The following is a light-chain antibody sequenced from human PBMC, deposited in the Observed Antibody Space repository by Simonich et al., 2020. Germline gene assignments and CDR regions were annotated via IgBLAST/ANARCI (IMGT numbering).Light chain of an antibody. CDR2: DFS. J-gene: IGLJ2*01. CDR3: SSYTSSSSVV. CDR1: SSDVCGYNY. Sequence: QSALTQPASVSGSPGQSITISCTGTSSDVCGYNYVSWYQQHPGKAPKLMIYDFSTRPSGFSNRFSCSKSGNTASLTISGLQAEDEADYYCSSYTSSSSVVFGGGTKLTVL. V-gene: IGLV2-14*03.